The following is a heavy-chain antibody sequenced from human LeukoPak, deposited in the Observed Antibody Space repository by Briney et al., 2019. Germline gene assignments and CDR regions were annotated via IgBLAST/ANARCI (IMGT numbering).Heavy chain of an antibody. Sequence: GGSLRLSCAASGLTVRSNYMSWVRQAPGKGLEWVSAIYSDVNTFYADSVKGRFTISRDNSKNTLYLQMNSLRAEDAAVYYCASLRARGDAFDIWGQGTMVTVSS. CDR1: GLTVRSNY. V-gene: IGHV3-53*01. CDR2: IYSDVNT. D-gene: IGHD3-10*01. CDR3: ASLRARGDAFDI. J-gene: IGHJ3*02.